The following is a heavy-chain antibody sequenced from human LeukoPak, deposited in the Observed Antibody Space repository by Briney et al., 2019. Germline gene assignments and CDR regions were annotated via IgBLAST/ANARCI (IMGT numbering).Heavy chain of an antibody. D-gene: IGHD2-2*01. CDR1: GFTFSNYW. CDR2: INSDGSST. Sequence: GGSLRLSCAASGFTFSNYWMHWVRQAPGKGLVWVSLINSDGSSTIYADSVKGRFTISRDNSKNTLYLQMNSLRAEDTAVYYCATALGVGYCSSTSCHFGYWGQGTLVTVSS. CDR3: ATALGVGYCSSTSCHFGY. J-gene: IGHJ4*02. V-gene: IGHV3-74*01.